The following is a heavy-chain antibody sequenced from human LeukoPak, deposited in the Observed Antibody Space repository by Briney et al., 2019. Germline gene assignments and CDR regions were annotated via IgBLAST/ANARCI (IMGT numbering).Heavy chain of an antibody. CDR2: INAGNGNT. CDR1: GYTFTSYA. V-gene: IGHV1-3*01. J-gene: IGHJ4*02. D-gene: IGHD2-2*01. Sequence: ASVNVSCKASGYTFTSYAMHWVRQAPGQRLEWMGWINAGNGNTKYSQKFQGRVTITRDTSASTAYMELSSLRSEDTAVYYCARVGTADIDYWGQGTLVTVSS. CDR3: ARVGTADIDY.